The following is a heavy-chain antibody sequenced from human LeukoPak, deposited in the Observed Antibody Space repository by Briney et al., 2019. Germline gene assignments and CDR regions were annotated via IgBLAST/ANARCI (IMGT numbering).Heavy chain of an antibody. J-gene: IGHJ6*03. D-gene: IGHD3-10*01. CDR1: GGSFSGYY. CDR3: ARALWFGESYYYYMDV. CDR2: INHSGST. Sequence: PSETLSLTCAVYGGSFSGYYWGWIRQPPGKGLEWIGEINHSGSTNYNPSLKSRVTISVDTSKNQFSLKLSSVTAADTAVYYCARALWFGESYYYYMDVWGKGTTVTVSS. V-gene: IGHV4-34*01.